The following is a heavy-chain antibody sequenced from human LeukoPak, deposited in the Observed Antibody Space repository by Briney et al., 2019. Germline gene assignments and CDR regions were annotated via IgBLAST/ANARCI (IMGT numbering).Heavy chain of an antibody. V-gene: IGHV3-53*01. D-gene: IGHD6-13*01. CDR3: ARATYSSSWYRGAFDI. CDR2: IYSGGST. CDR1: RLTVRSEY. J-gene: IGHJ3*02. Sequence: GGGLRRSCAAPRLTVRSEYMGWGRPAPGQGRGWGSVIYSGGSTYYADSVKGRFTISRDNSKNTLYLQMNSLRAEDTAVYYCARATYSSSWYRGAFDIWGQGTMVTVSS.